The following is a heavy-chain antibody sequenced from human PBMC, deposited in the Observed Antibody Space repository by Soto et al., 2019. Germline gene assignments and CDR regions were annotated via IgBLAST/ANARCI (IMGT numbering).Heavy chain of an antibody. D-gene: IGHD1-26*01. Sequence: HPGGSLRLSCAASGFTFSSYSMNWVRQAPGKGLEWVANIKQDGSERYYVDSVKGRFTISRDNAKNSLFLQMNSLRADDTAVYYCASETSSGTSDYWGQRTLVTVSS. J-gene: IGHJ4*02. V-gene: IGHV3-7*03. CDR2: IKQDGSER. CDR1: GFTFSSYS. CDR3: ASETSSGTSDY.